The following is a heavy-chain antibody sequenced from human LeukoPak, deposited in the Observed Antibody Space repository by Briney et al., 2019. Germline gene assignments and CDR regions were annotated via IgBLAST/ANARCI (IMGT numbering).Heavy chain of an antibody. Sequence: PGGSLRLSCTTSGFTFSNYSMNWVRQAPGKGLEWVSFISSRSDSNYYADSVEGRFTISRDNAKNSLYLQMNSLRADDTGVYYCAREDSTSWFLGESYFYYGIDVWGQGNTVTVSS. CDR3: AREDSTSWFLGESYFYYGIDV. V-gene: IGHV3-48*01. CDR2: ISSRSDSN. D-gene: IGHD6-13*01. J-gene: IGHJ6*02. CDR1: GFTFSNYS.